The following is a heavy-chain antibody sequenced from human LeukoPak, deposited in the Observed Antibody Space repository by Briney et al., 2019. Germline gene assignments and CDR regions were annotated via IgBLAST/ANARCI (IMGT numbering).Heavy chain of an antibody. V-gene: IGHV3-23*01. J-gene: IGHJ4*02. Sequence: GGSLRLSCAASGFTFSNYAMSWVRQAPGKGLEWVSSINGRGGSTYYADSVKGRFTISRDNSKNTLYLQMNSLRAEDTAVYYCAKDRAYYSDSSGYYLVRAYDYWGQGTLVTVSS. CDR3: AKDRAYYSDSSGYYLVRAYDY. D-gene: IGHD3-22*01. CDR1: GFTFSNYA. CDR2: INGRGGST.